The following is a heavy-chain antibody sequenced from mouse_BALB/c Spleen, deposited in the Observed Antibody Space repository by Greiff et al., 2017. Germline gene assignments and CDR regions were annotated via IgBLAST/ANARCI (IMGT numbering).Heavy chain of an antibody. CDR2: ISSGGSYT. D-gene: IGHD2-1*01. CDR3: ARGYGNYGGYAMDY. V-gene: IGHV5-6-4*01. CDR1: GFTFSSYT. J-gene: IGHJ4*01. Sequence: EVKLVESGGGLVKPGGSLKLSCAASGFTFSSYTMSWVRQTPEKRLEWVATISSGGSYTYYPDSVKGRFTISRDNAKNTLYLQMSSLKSEDTAMYYCARGYGNYGGYAMDYWGQGTSVTVSS.